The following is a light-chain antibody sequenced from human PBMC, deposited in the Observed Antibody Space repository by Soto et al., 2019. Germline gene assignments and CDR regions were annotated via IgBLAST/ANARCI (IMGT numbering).Light chain of an antibody. V-gene: IGLV1-40*01. CDR3: QSYDISLHTYV. CDR2: GDN. Sequence: QSVLTQLPSVSGAPGQRVSISCTGSTSNIGAPYDVHWYQHLPGAAPKLLIYGDNNRPSGVPDRFSGSKSGTSASLAITSLQAEDEADYYCQSYDISLHTYVFGTGTQV. J-gene: IGLJ1*01. CDR1: TSNIGAPYD.